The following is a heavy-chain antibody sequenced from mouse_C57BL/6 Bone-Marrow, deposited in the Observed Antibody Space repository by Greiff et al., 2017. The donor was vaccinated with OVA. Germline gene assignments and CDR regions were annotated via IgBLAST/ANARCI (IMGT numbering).Heavy chain of an antibody. V-gene: IGHV1-15*01. D-gene: IGHD2-4*01. Sequence: QVQLQQSGAELVRPGASVTLSCKASGYTFTDYEMHWVKQTPVHGLEWIGAIDPETGGTAYNQKFKGKAILTADKSSSTAYMELRSLTSEDSAVYYCTRLGDYGFAYGGQGTLVTVPA. CDR2: IDPETGGT. J-gene: IGHJ3*01. CDR3: TRLGDYGFAY. CDR1: GYTFTDYE.